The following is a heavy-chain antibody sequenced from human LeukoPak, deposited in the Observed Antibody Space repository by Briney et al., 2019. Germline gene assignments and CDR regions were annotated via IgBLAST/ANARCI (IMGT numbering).Heavy chain of an antibody. V-gene: IGHV3-64D*09. Sequence: PGGSLRLSCPASGFTFSNFPMHWVRQAPGKGLEYVSAISSNGGNTFYADSVKGRFTISRDNAKDTLHLQMSSLRADDTAVYYCVKAVLYDSGAYYYGDWGQGTLVTVSS. CDR1: GFTFSNFP. J-gene: IGHJ4*02. D-gene: IGHD3-22*01. CDR2: ISSNGGNT. CDR3: VKAVLYDSGAYYYGD.